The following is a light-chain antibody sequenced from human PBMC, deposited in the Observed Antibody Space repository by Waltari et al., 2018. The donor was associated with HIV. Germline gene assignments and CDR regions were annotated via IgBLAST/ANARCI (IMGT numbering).Light chain of an antibody. V-gene: IGKV2D-29*01. Sequence: DIVMTQTPPSLSVTPGQPASFSCNSSQSLKHTDRKTYLYWYLQRPGQAPQVLIYEVSNRYAGVPDRFSGSGSGTHFTLKIARVEAEDVGSYYCMQSVHLLYPFGQGTKLEIK. CDR3: MQSVHLLYP. CDR1: QSLKHTDRKTY. J-gene: IGKJ2*01. CDR2: EVS.